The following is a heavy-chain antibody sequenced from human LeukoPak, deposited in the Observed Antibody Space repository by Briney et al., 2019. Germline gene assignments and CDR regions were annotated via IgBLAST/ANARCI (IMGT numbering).Heavy chain of an antibody. V-gene: IGHV3-30*18. CDR2: ISYDGSNK. CDR3: AKSDRSYDAFDF. D-gene: IGHD1-26*01. Sequence: GGSLRLSCAASGFTFSSYAMHWVRQAPGKGLEWVAVISYDGSNKYYPDSVKGRFTISRDNSKNTLYLQMNSLRAEDTAVYYCAKSDRSYDAFDFWGQGTMVTVSS. J-gene: IGHJ3*01. CDR1: GFTFSSYA.